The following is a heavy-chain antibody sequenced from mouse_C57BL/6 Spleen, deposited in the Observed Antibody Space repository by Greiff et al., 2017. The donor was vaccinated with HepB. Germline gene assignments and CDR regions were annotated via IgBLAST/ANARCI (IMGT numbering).Heavy chain of an antibody. CDR2: IDPSDSYT. CDR3: ARMGRTNYYAMDY. Sequence: QVQLQQSGAELVMPGASVKLSCKASGYTFTSYWMHWVKQRPGQGLEWIGEIDPSDSYTNYNQKFKGKSTLTVDKSSSTAYMQLSSLTSEDSAVYYCARMGRTNYYAMDYWGQGTSVTVSS. V-gene: IGHV1-69*01. D-gene: IGHD4-1*01. J-gene: IGHJ4*01. CDR1: GYTFTSYW.